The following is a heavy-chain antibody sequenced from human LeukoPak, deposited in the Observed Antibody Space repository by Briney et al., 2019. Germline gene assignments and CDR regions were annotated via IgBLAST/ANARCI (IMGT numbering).Heavy chain of an antibody. V-gene: IGHV3-21*01. D-gene: IGHD2-2*01. CDR2: ISSSSSYI. Sequence: PGGSLRLSCAASGFTFSSYSMNWVRKAPGKGLEWVSSISSSSSYIYYADSVKGRFTISRDNAKNSLYLQMNSLRAEDTAVYYCARERGKKDIVVVPAALGDWFDPWGQGTQVTVSS. CDR1: GFTFSSYS. J-gene: IGHJ5*02. CDR3: ARERGKKDIVVVPAALGDWFDP.